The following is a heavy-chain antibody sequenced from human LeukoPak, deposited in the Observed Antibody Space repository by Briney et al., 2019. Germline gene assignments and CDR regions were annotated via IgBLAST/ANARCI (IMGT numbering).Heavy chain of an antibody. D-gene: IGHD6-19*01. V-gene: IGHV3-30*18. J-gene: IGHJ4*02. CDR3: AKDLRSGWYQGPDY. Sequence: PGRSLRLSCAASGFTFSSYGMHWVRQAPGKGLEWVTVISYDGSNKYYADSVNGRFTISRDNSKNTLYLQMNSLRGEDTAVYYCAKDLRSGWYQGPDYWGQGTLVTVSS. CDR1: GFTFSSYG. CDR2: ISYDGSNK.